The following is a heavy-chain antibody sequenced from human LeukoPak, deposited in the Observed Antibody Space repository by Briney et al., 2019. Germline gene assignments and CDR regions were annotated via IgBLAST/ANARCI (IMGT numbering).Heavy chain of an antibody. Sequence: GGSLRLSCAASGFTFSRYAIHWVRQAPGKGLEWVANIKQDGSEEYYVDSVKGRFTISKDNAKNSLYLQMNSLRAEDTAVYYCARHIDWKFDYWGQGTLVTVSS. V-gene: IGHV3-7*01. CDR3: ARHIDWKFDY. CDR1: GFTFSRYA. CDR2: IKQDGSEE. J-gene: IGHJ4*02. D-gene: IGHD1-1*01.